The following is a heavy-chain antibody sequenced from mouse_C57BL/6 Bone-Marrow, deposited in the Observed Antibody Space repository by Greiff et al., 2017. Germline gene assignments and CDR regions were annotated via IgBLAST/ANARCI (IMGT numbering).Heavy chain of an antibody. D-gene: IGHD2-1*01. Sequence: EVKLMESGGGLVKPGGSLKLSCAASGFTFSSYAMSWVRQTPEKRLEWVATISDGGSYTYYPDNVKGRFTISRDNAKNNLYLQMSHLKSEDTAMYYWARDRGDYGNYSAWFAYWGQGTLVTVSA. CDR1: GFTFSSYA. CDR2: ISDGGSYT. J-gene: IGHJ3*01. CDR3: ARDRGDYGNYSAWFAY. V-gene: IGHV5-4*01.